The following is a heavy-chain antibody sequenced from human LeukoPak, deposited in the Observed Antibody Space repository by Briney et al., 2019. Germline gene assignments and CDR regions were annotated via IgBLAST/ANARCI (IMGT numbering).Heavy chain of an antibody. Sequence: GGSLRLSCAASGFTFCSSAMGWVRQTPEKGLAWVSTITVGATTYYTDSVKGRFTISRDNFRNTLYLQMNSLRAEDTAVYYCMKGTSAGNKGGDYWGQGTLVIVSS. J-gene: IGHJ4*02. CDR3: MKGTSAGNKGGDY. V-gene: IGHV3-23*01. CDR1: GFTFCSSA. CDR2: ITVGATT. D-gene: IGHD6-13*01.